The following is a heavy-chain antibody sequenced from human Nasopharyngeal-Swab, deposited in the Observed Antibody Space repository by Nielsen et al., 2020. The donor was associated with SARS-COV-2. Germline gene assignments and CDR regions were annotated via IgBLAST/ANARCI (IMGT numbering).Heavy chain of an antibody. CDR3: ARYKAAAGIWAFDI. D-gene: IGHD6-13*01. Sequence: SETLSLTCTVSGGSMSGYYWTWIRQPPGKGLEWIGYIYYTGSTNYNPSLKSRVTISIDTSKNQFSLKLTSVTAADTAMYFCARYKAAAGIWAFDIRGQGTMVTVSS. CDR2: IYYTGST. CDR1: GGSMSGYY. V-gene: IGHV4-59*01. J-gene: IGHJ3*02.